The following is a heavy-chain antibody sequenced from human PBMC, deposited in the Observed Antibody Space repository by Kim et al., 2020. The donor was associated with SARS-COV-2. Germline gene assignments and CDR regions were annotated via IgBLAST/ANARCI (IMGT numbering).Heavy chain of an antibody. J-gene: IGHJ3*02. CDR1: GFTFSSYG. CDR3: AKEQEVVVAATGGSDAFDI. V-gene: IGHV3-30*18. CDR2: ISYDGSNK. Sequence: GGSLKLSCAASGFTFSSYGMHWVRQAPGKGLEWVAVISYDGSNKYYADSVKGRFTISRDNSKNTLYLQMNSLRAEDTAVYYCAKEQEVVVAATGGSDAFDIWGQGTMVTVSS. D-gene: IGHD2-15*01.